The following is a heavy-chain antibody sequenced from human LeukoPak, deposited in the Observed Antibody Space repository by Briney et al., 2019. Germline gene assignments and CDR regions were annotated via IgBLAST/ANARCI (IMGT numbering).Heavy chain of an antibody. Sequence: SETLSLTCAVYGGSFSGYYWSWIRQPPGKGLEWIGEINHSGSTNYNPSLKSRVTISVDTSKNQLSLKLSSVTAADTAAYYCGRASRGELYYDSLYYYYYMDVWGKGTTVTVSS. V-gene: IGHV4-34*01. CDR1: GGSFSGYY. CDR2: INHSGST. D-gene: IGHD3-10*01. CDR3: GRASRGELYYDSLYYYYYMDV. J-gene: IGHJ6*03.